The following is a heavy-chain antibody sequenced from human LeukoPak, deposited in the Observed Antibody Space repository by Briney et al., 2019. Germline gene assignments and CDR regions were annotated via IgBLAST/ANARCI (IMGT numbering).Heavy chain of an antibody. V-gene: IGHV1-69*05. CDR1: GGTFSSYA. CDR3: ARDTIKSYDFWSGYSYYYYMDV. Sequence: SVKVSCKASGGTFSSYAISWVRQAPGQGLEWMGGIIPIFGTANYAQKFQGRVTITTDESTSTAYMELSSLRSEDTAVYYCARDTIKSYDFWSGYSYYYYMDVWGKGTTVTVSS. J-gene: IGHJ6*03. CDR2: IIPIFGTA. D-gene: IGHD3-3*01.